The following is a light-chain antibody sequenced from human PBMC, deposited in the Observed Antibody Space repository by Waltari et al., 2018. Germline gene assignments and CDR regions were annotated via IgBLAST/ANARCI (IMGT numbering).Light chain of an antibody. J-gene: IGKJ2*01. V-gene: IGKV1-9*01. CDR2: DAS. CDR3: QQLKSFPYT. CDR1: QGISSY. Sequence: DIQLTQSPSFLSASVGDRGTITCRASQGISSYLALYQQKPGKAPQILVYDASALQSGDPSRFSGSGSGTEFTLTISSLQPEDFATYYCQQLKSFPYTFGQGTKLEIK.